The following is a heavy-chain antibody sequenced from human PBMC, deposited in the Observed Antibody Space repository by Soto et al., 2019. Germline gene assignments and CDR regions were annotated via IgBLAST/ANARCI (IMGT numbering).Heavy chain of an antibody. D-gene: IGHD2-21*02. V-gene: IGHV3-23*01. CDR1: GLIFSRYA. CDR2: ISGSGGNT. J-gene: IGHJ6*02. CDR3: AKPYCGGDCYRVDYHSGMDV. Sequence: GGSLRLSCAATGLIFSRYAINWVRQAPGKGLEWVSGISGSGGNTYYADSVRGRFTVSRDNLKNTLYLQMNSLRVEDTAIYYCAKPYCGGDCYRVDYHSGMDVWGQGTTVTVSS.